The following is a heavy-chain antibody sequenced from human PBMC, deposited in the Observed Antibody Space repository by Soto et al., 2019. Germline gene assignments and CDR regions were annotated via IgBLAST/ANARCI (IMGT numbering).Heavy chain of an antibody. J-gene: IGHJ5*02. CDR1: GGSIISSSYY. V-gene: IGHV4-39*01. D-gene: IGHD6-13*01. CDR2: IYYSGST. CDR3: ARRDSSSWKNWFDP. Sequence: SEILSLTCTVSGGSIISSSYYWGWIRQPPGKGLEWIGSIYYSGSTYYNPSLKSRVTISVDTSKNQFSLKLSSVTAADTAVYYCARRDSSSWKNWFDPWGQGTLVTVSS.